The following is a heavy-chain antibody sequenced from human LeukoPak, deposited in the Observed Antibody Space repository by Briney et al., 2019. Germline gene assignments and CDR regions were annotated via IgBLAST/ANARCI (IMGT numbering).Heavy chain of an antibody. CDR2: ISSSSSYI. V-gene: IGHV3-21*04. CDR3: ATAIAARPNGNFDY. CDR1: GFTFSSYS. J-gene: IGHJ4*02. Sequence: GGSLRLSCAASGFTFSSYSMNWVRQAPGKGLEWVSSISSSSSYIYYADSVKGRFTISRDNAKNSLYLQMNSLRAEDTAVYYCATAIAARPNGNFDYWGQGTLVTVSS. D-gene: IGHD6-6*01.